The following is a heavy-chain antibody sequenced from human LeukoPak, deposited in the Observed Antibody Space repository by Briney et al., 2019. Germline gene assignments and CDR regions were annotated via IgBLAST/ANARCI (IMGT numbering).Heavy chain of an antibody. D-gene: IGHD4-17*01. CDR2: INTNTGNP. CDR3: ARPIWDGDPGAFDP. J-gene: IGHJ5*02. V-gene: IGHV7-4-1*02. CDR1: GYTFTSYA. Sequence: GASVKVSCKASGYTFTSYAMNWVRQAPGQGLEWMGWINTNTGNPTYAQGFTGRFVFSLDTSVSTAYLQISSLKAEDTAVYYCARPIWDGDPGAFDPWGQGTLVTVSS.